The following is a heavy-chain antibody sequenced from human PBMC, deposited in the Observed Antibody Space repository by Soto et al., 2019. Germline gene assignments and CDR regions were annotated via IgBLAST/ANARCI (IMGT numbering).Heavy chain of an antibody. CDR1: GGSISSSNW. J-gene: IGHJ4*02. V-gene: IGHV4-4*02. CDR2: IYHSGST. CDR3: ARGPTYSGSYPYFDS. D-gene: IGHD1-26*01. Sequence: QVQLQESGPGLVKPSGTLSLTCAVSGGSISSSNWWSWVRQPPGKGLEWIGEIYHSGSTNYNPSLKSRVTIAVDKSKNQFSLTLSSVTAADTAVYYCARGPTYSGSYPYFDSWGQGTLVTVSS.